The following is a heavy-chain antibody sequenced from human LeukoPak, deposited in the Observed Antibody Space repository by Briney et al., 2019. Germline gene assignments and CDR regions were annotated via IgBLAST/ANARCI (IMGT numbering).Heavy chain of an antibody. V-gene: IGHV3-21*01. CDR1: GFTFSSYS. CDR2: ISSSSSYI. J-gene: IGHJ4*02. D-gene: IGHD3-3*01. Sequence: GGSLRLSCAASGFTFSSYSMNWVRQAPGKGLEWVSSISSSSSYIYYADSVKGRFTISRDNAKNSLYLQMNSLRAEDTAVYYCASSTYYDFWSGYYFDDWGQGTLVTVSS. CDR3: ASSTYYDFWSGYYFDD.